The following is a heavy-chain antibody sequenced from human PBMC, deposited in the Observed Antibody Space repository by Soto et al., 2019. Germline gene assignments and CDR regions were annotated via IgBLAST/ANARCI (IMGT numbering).Heavy chain of an antibody. J-gene: IGHJ4*02. D-gene: IGHD2-2*01. Sequence: GGSLRLSCAASGFTFSSYAMHWVRQAPGKGLEWVAVISYDGSNEYYADSVKGRFTISRDNSKNTLYLQMNSLRAEDTAVYYCARDLRVSTPDKVPAAMNFDYWGQGTLVTVSS. CDR3: ARDLRVSTPDKVPAAMNFDY. CDR2: ISYDGSNE. V-gene: IGHV3-30-3*01. CDR1: GFTFSSYA.